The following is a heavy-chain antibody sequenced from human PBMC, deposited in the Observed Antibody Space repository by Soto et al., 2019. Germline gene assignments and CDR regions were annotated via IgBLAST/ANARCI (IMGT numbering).Heavy chain of an antibody. D-gene: IGHD4-17*01. CDR3: STGMTTVTTLYY. J-gene: IGHJ4*02. Sequence: QLQLQESGSGLVKPSQTLSLTCAVSGGSISSGGYSWSWIRQPPGKGLEGIGYIYHSGSTYYNPSLKSRVPISVDRSKKQFSLKLSSVTAADTAVYYCSTGMTTVTTLYYWGQGTLVTVSS. CDR1: GGSISSGGYS. CDR2: IYHSGST. V-gene: IGHV4-30-2*01.